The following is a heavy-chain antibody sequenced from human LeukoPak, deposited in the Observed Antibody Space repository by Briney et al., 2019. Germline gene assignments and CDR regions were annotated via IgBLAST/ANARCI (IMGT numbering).Heavy chain of an antibody. J-gene: IGHJ6*03. CDR2: INPDGRRT. D-gene: IGHD2-2*01. CDR3: AREVEEVPTAMGVYYYYFMDV. V-gene: IGHV3-74*01. Sequence: GGSLRLSCAASGFTFSKNWMHWVRQAPGKGLVWVSRINPDGRRTDYADSVKGRFTISRDNAKNTLYLQMNSLRVEDTAVYYCAREVEEVPTAMGVYYYYFMDVWGKGTTVTVSS. CDR1: GFTFSKNW.